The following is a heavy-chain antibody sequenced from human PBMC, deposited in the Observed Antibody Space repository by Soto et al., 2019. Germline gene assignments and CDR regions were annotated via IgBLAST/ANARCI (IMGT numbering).Heavy chain of an antibody. CDR3: ARDTERRPHYSSSSYYFDY. Sequence: GGSLRLSCAASGFTFSSYGMHWVRQAPGKGLEWVAVIWYDGSNKYYADSVKGRFTISRDNSKNTLYLQMNSLRAEDTAVYYCARDTERRPHYSSSSYYFDYWGQGTLVTVSS. V-gene: IGHV3-33*01. J-gene: IGHJ4*02. D-gene: IGHD6-6*01. CDR2: IWYDGSNK. CDR1: GFTFSSYG.